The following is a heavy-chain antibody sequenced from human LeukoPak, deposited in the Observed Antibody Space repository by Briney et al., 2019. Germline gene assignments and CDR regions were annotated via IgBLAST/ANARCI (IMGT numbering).Heavy chain of an antibody. V-gene: IGHV3-48*02. CDR2: ISSGSGTI. J-gene: IGHJ4*02. Sequence: PGGSLRLSCAASGFTFTTYNMNWVRQAPGKGLEWVSYISSGSGTIYYADSVKGRFTISRDNAKNSLYLQMNSLRDEDTAVYYCARDRYCSSASCYGGDYWGQGTLVTVSS. CDR3: ARDRYCSSASCYGGDY. D-gene: IGHD2-2*01. CDR1: GFTFTTYN.